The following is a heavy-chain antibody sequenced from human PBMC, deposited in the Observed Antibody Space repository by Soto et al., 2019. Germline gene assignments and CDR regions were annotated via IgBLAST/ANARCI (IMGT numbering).Heavy chain of an antibody. CDR3: ARDYRAIIAARPNYYYYGMDV. CDR1: GGTFSSYA. Sequence: QVQLVQSGAEVTKPGSSVKVSCKASGGTFSSYAISWVRQAPGQGLEWMGGIIPIFGTANYAQKFQGRVTITADESTSTAYMELSSLRSEDTAVYYCARDYRAIIAARPNYYYYGMDVWAKGPRSPSP. V-gene: IGHV1-69*01. CDR2: IIPIFGTA. D-gene: IGHD6-6*01. J-gene: IGHJ6*02.